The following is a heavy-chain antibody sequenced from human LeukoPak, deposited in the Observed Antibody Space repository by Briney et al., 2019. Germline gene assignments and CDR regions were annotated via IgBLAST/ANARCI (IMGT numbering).Heavy chain of an antibody. CDR3: ANTGYSSSWYLSDNFDY. CDR2: ISSSSTYI. J-gene: IGHJ4*02. D-gene: IGHD6-13*01. CDR1: GFIFSSYS. Sequence: GGSLRLSCAASGFIFSSYSMNWVRQAPGKGLEWVSSISSSSTYIYYADSVKGRFTISRDKSKNTLYLQMNSLRAEDTAVYYCANTGYSSSWYLSDNFDYWGQGTLVTVSS. V-gene: IGHV3-21*04.